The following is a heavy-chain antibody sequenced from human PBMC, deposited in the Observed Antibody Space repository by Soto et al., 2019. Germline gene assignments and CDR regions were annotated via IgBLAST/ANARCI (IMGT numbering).Heavy chain of an antibody. Sequence: EVPLLESGGGLVQHGGSLRLSWAASGFTFSSYAMSWVRLAPGKGLEWVSAISGSGGSTYYADSVKGRFTISRDNSNNTLYLQMNSLSAEDTAVYYCAKGTTLYYFDYWGQGTLVTVSS. CDR2: ISGSGGST. CDR3: AKGTTLYYFDY. J-gene: IGHJ4*02. V-gene: IGHV3-23*01. CDR1: GFTFSSYA. D-gene: IGHD2-15*01.